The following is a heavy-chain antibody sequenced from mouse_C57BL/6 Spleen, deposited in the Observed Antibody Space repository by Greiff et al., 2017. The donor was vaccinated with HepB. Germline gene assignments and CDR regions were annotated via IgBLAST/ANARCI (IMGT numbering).Heavy chain of an antibody. D-gene: IGHD4-1*01. CDR3: ARSGTDYAMDY. CDR1: GYTFTDYY. CDR2: INPYNGGT. J-gene: IGHJ4*01. V-gene: IGHV1-19*01. Sequence: DVQLHESGPVLVKPGASVKMSCKASGYTFTDYYMNWVKQSHGKSLEWIGVINPYNGGTSYNQKFKGKATLTVDKSSSTAYMELNSLTSEDSAVYYCARSGTDYAMDYWGQGTSVTVSS.